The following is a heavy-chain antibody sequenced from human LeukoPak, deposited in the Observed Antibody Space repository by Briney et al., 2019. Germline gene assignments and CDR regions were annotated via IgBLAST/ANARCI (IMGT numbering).Heavy chain of an antibody. D-gene: IGHD3-16*01. V-gene: IGHV4-61*10. CDR2: IYDSGST. CDR3: ARERPLGGGFDY. J-gene: IGHJ4*02. Sequence: SETLSLTCTVSGGSISSGSYYWSWIRQPAGKGLEWIGYIYDSGSTNYNPSLNSRVTISVDTSKSQFSLKLTSVTAADTAVYYCARERPLGGGFDYWGQGALVTVSS. CDR1: GGSISSGSYY.